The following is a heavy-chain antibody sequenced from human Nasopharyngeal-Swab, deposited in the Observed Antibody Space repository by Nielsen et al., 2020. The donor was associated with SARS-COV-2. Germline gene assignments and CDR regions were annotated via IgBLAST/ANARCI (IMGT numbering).Heavy chain of an antibody. D-gene: IGHD6-13*01. J-gene: IGHJ6*02. Sequence: VRQAPGKGLEWVGRIKSKTDGGTTDYAAPVKGRFTISRDDSKNTLYLQMNSLKTEDTAVYYCTTDVDSSSWHYYYYGMDVWGRGTTVTVSS. V-gene: IGHV3-15*01. CDR2: IKSKTDGGTT. CDR3: TTDVDSSSWHYYYYGMDV.